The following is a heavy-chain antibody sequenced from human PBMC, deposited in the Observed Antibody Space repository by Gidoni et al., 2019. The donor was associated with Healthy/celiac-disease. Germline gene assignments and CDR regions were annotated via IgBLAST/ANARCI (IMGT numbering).Heavy chain of an antibody. J-gene: IGHJ4*02. CDR1: GYACTGHY. D-gene: IGHD3-10*01. V-gene: IGHV1-2*02. CDR2: ITPNSGGT. Sequence: VELVQSGPVVKTPGASVKVSCTASGYACTGHYMHWVRPAPGQGLERMGWITPNSGGTNYAQMLQRSITITRDTSISTAYMVLSRRRSDDTAVYYCARLGGDGSGSYDDYWGQGTLVTVSS. CDR3: ARLGGDGSGSYDDY.